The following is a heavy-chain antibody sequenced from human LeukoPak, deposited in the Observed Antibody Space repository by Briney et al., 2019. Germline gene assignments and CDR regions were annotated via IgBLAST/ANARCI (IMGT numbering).Heavy chain of an antibody. V-gene: IGHV3-30-3*01. D-gene: IGHD4-23*01. CDR3: ARGATVVILSTFDY. J-gene: IGHJ4*02. CDR1: GFTFSSYA. CDR2: ISYDGSNK. Sequence: GRSLRLSCAASGFTFSSYAMHWVRQAPGEGLEWVAVISYDGSNKYYADSVKGRFTISRDNSKNTLYLQMNSLRAEDTAVYYCARGATVVILSTFDYWGQGTLVTVSS.